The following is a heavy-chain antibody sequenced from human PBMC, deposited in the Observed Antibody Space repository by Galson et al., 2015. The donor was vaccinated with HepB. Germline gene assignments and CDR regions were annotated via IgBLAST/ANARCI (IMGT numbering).Heavy chain of an antibody. D-gene: IGHD2-15*01. J-gene: IGHJ6*02. V-gene: IGHV3-30*04. CDR3: ARRKVVAEIYYYYYGMDV. Sequence: SLRLSCAASGFTFSSYAMHWVRQAPGKGLEWVAVISYDGSNKYYADSVKGRFTISRDNSKNTLYLQMNSLRAEDTAVYYCARRKVVAEIYYYYYGMDVWGQGTTVTVSS. CDR2: ISYDGSNK. CDR1: GFTFSSYA.